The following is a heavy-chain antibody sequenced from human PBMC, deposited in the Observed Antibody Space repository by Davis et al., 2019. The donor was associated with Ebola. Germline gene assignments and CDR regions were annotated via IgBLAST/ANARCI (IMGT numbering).Heavy chain of an antibody. D-gene: IGHD4-17*01. CDR3: ARDLGMTTVFDP. Sequence: PGGSLRLSCTVSGGSISSSSYYWSWIRQHPGKGLEWIGYIYYSGSTNYNPSLKSRVTISLDMSENQFSLKLTSVTAADTAMYYCARDLGMTTVFDPWGQGTLVTVSS. CDR1: GGSISSSSYY. CDR2: IYYSGST. V-gene: IGHV4-61*01. J-gene: IGHJ5*02.